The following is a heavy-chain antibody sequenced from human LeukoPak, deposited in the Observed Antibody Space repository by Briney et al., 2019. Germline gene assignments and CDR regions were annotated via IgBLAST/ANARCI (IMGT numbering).Heavy chain of an antibody. Sequence: SETLSLTCTVSGGSISGYYWSWIRQPPGKELQWIAYISDRGSTKYNLSLKSRVTISVDTSKNQFSLKLSNVIAADTAVYYCARAPSYYYDSSGYYFGPYFDYWGQGTLVTVSS. J-gene: IGHJ4*02. CDR1: GGSISGYY. CDR2: ISDRGST. CDR3: ARAPSYYYDSSGYYFGPYFDY. V-gene: IGHV4-59*01. D-gene: IGHD3-22*01.